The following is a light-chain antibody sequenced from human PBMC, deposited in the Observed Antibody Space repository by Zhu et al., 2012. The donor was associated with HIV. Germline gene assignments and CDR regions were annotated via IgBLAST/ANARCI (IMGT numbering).Light chain of an antibody. V-gene: IGKV3-20*01. CDR3: QQYFRSPMT. J-gene: IGKJ1*01. CDR1: QSVSSSY. CDR2: GIS. Sequence: EIVLTQSPGTLSLSPGESATLSCRTSQSVSSSYLAWYQQKPGQAPRLLIYGISIRATGIPDRFSGSGSGTDFTLTISRLEPEDFAVYYCQQYFRSPMTFGQGTKLEIK.